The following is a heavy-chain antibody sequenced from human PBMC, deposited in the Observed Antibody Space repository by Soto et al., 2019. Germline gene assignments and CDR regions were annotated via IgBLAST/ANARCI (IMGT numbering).Heavy chain of an antibody. Sequence: ASVKVSCKVSGYTLTELSMHWVRQAPGKGLEWMGGIDPKGGETNYAQKFQGWVTMTRDTSISTAYMELSRLRSDDTAVYYCARVRHCSSTSCYWAAFDIWGQGTMVTVSS. CDR1: GYTLTELS. V-gene: IGHV1-2*04. CDR2: IDPKGGET. D-gene: IGHD2-2*01. CDR3: ARVRHCSSTSCYWAAFDI. J-gene: IGHJ3*02.